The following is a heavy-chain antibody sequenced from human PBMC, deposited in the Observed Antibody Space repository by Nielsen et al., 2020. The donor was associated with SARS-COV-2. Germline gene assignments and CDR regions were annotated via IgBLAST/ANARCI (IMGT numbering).Heavy chain of an antibody. CDR1: GFTFTYHG. Sequence: GGFLRLSCAASGFTFTYHGIHWVRQAPGKGLEWVALISDDGSHEYYADSVKGRFIISRDNSKKTVSLQMSRLRHEDTAVYYCVKWVQLDLGYYYHGMDVWGQGTTVTVSS. J-gene: IGHJ6*02. CDR3: VKWVQLDLGYYYHGMDV. D-gene: IGHD6-6*01. CDR2: ISDDGSHE. V-gene: IGHV3-30*18.